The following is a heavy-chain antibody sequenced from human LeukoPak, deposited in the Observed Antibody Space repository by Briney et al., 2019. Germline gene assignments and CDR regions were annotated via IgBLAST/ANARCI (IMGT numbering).Heavy chain of an antibody. Sequence: GGSLRLSCAASGFTFSSYWMSWVRQAPGKGLEWVANIKQDGSEKYYVDSVKGRFTISRDNAKNSLYLQMNSLRVDDTAIYYCAREVQWELPDCWGQGTLVTVSS. CDR1: GFTFSSYW. J-gene: IGHJ4*02. D-gene: IGHD1-26*01. CDR3: AREVQWELPDC. V-gene: IGHV3-7*01. CDR2: IKQDGSEK.